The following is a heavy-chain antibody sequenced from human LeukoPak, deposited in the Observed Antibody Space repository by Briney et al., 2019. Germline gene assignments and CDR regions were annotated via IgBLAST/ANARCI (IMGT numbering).Heavy chain of an antibody. CDR1: GFTFSSYS. CDR2: ISSSSSYI. D-gene: IGHD2-8*01. CDR3: AREGRGVPPTWFAP. V-gene: IGHV3-21*01. Sequence: GGSLRLSCAASGFTFSSYSMNWVRQAPGKGLEWVSSISSSSSYIYYADSVKGRFTISRDNAKNSLYLQMNSLRAEDTAVYYCAREGRGVPPTWFAPGGQGTLVTVSS. J-gene: IGHJ5*02.